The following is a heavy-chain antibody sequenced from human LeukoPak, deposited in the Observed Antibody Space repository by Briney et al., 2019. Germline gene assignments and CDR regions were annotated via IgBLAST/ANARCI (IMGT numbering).Heavy chain of an antibody. CDR1: GFTFRSYA. D-gene: IGHD3-22*01. V-gene: IGHV3-23*01. Sequence: GGSLRLSCAASGFTFRSYAMSWVRQAPGKGLEWVSAISSSGGSTYHADSVRGRFTISRDNSKNTQYLQMNSLRVEDTAVYYCAKIPYYYDSSGYAALGYFDYWGQGTLVTVSS. J-gene: IGHJ4*02. CDR3: AKIPYYYDSSGYAALGYFDY. CDR2: ISSSGGST.